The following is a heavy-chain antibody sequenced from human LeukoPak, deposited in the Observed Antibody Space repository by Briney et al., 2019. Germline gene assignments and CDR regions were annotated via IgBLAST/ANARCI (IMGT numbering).Heavy chain of an antibody. CDR2: INHSGST. J-gene: IGHJ4*02. CDR3: ARVSWIQLWWGVDLRFDY. D-gene: IGHD5-18*01. V-gene: IGHV4-34*01. Sequence: SETLSLTCAVYGGSFSGYYWSWIRQPPGKGLEWIGEINHSGSTNYNPSLKSRVTISVDTSKNQFSLKLSSVTAADTAVYYCARVSWIQLWWGVDLRFDYWGQGTLVTVSS. CDR1: GGSFSGYY.